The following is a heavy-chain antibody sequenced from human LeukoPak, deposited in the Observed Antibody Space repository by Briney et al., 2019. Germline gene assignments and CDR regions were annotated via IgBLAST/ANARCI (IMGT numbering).Heavy chain of an antibody. CDR2: ISSSSYFI. V-gene: IGHV3-21*01. J-gene: IGHJ6*03. Sequence: GGSLRLSCAASGFTFSTYTMNWVRQAPGKGLEWVSSISSSSYFIYYADSVRGRFTISRDNAKNSLYLQMNSLRAEDTAVYYCASISSGWYYYYYMDVWGKGTTVTVSS. CDR3: ASISSGWYYYYYMDV. CDR1: GFTFSTYT. D-gene: IGHD6-19*01.